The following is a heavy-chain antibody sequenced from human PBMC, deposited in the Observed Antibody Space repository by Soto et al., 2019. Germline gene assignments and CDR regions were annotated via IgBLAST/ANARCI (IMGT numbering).Heavy chain of an antibody. V-gene: IGHV1-3*05. D-gene: IGHD1-26*01. J-gene: IGHJ6*02. CDR1: GYTFTSYA. Sequence: QVQLVQSGAEEKKPGASVKVSCKASGYTFTSYAMHWVRQAPGQRLEWMGWINAGNGNTKYSQKFQGRVTITRDTSASTASMELSSLRSEDTAVYYCASSATTAYYYYGMDVWGQGTTVTVSS. CDR3: ASSATTAYYYYGMDV. CDR2: INAGNGNT.